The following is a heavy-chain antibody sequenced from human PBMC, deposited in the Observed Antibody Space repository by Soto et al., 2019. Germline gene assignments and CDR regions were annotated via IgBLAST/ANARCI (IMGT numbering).Heavy chain of an antibody. V-gene: IGHV4-30-4*01. J-gene: IGHJ4*02. D-gene: IGHD3-22*01. Sequence: PSETLSLTCTVSGGSISSGDYYWSWIRQPPGKGLEWIGYIYYSGSTYYNPSLKSRVTISVDTSKNQFSLKLSSVTAADTAVYYCARAFWDYDSGGFNYGGRETLFT. CDR1: GGSISSGDYY. CDR2: IYYSGST. CDR3: ARAFWDYDSGGFNY.